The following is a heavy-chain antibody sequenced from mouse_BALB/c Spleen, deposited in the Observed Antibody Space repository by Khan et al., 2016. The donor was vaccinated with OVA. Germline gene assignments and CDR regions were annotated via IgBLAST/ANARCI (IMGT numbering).Heavy chain of an antibody. V-gene: IGHV1-76*01. Sequence: QVQLQQSGAEVVRPGASVKLSCKTSGYIFTNYWIHWVKQRSGQGLEWIARIYPGTDNTYYNEKLKDKATLTADKSSSTAYMKLSHLKSEGSAVYICAREEDLYYVDYRDQGTTHTVSS. CDR1: GYIFTNYW. J-gene: IGHJ2*01. CDR3: AREEDLYYVDY. CDR2: IYPGTDNT.